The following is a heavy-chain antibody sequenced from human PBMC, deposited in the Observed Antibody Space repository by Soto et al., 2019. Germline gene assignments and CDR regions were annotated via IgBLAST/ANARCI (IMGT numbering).Heavy chain of an antibody. CDR1: GYTSTSYA. J-gene: IGHJ4*02. CDR2: INAGNGNT. V-gene: IGHV1-3*01. D-gene: IGHD3-3*01. Sequence: ASLKVSCKASGYTSTSYAMHWVRQAPGQRLEWMGWINAGNGNTKYSQKFQGRVTVTRDTSASTAYMELSSLRSEDTAVYYCARTSGFYFYDYWGQGTLVTVSS. CDR3: ARTSGFYFYDY.